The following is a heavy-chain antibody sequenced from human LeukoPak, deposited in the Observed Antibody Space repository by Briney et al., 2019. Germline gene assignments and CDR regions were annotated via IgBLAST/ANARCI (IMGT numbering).Heavy chain of an antibody. CDR2: INSDGSST. CDR3: ARGGPGAFAY. V-gene: IGHV3-74*01. D-gene: IGHD3-10*01. J-gene: IGHJ4*02. Sequence: PGGSLRLSCAASGFTFSSSWMHWVRQAPEKGLVWVSRINSDGSSTSYADSVKGRFTISRDNAKNTLFLQMNSLRAEDTAVYFCARGGPGAFAYWGQGTLVTVSS. CDR1: GFTFSSSW.